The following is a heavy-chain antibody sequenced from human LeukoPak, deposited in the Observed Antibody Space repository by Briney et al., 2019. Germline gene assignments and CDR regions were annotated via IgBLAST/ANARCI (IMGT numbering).Heavy chain of an antibody. D-gene: IGHD1-26*01. Sequence: SETLSLTCAVYGGSFSGYYWSWIRQPPGKGLEWIGEINHSGSTSYNPSLKSRVTISVDTSKNQFSLKLSSVTAADTAVYYCASFAAAPGGRDYWGQGTLVTVSS. J-gene: IGHJ4*02. CDR3: ASFAAAPGGRDY. CDR2: INHSGST. V-gene: IGHV4-34*01. CDR1: GGSFSGYY.